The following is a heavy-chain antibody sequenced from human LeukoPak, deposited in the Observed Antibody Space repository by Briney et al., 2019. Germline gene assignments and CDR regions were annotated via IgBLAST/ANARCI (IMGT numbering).Heavy chain of an antibody. Sequence: PGRSLRLSCAASGFTFSSNGMHWVRQAPGKGLEWVAVIWYDGSNKYYADSVKGRFTISRDNSKNTLYLQMNSLRAEDTAVYYCAKDWSYGELDAFDIWGQGTMVTVSS. J-gene: IGHJ3*02. CDR2: IWYDGSNK. CDR3: AKDWSYGELDAFDI. D-gene: IGHD4-17*01. V-gene: IGHV3-33*06. CDR1: GFTFSSNG.